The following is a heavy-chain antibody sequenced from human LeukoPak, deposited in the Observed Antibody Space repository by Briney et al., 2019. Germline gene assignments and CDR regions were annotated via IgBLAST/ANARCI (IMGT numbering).Heavy chain of an antibody. CDR3: AKITSGYCSGGSCYLWFDP. CDR1: GFTFSNYA. Sequence: GGSLRLSCAASGFTFSNYAMSWVRQAPGKGLEWVSAISGSGGSTYYADSVKGRVTISRDNTKNTLYLQMNSLRAEDTAAYYCAKITSGYCSGGSCYLWFDPWAQGPLLPVSS. V-gene: IGHV3-23*01. J-gene: IGHJ5*02. D-gene: IGHD2-15*01. CDR2: ISGSGGST.